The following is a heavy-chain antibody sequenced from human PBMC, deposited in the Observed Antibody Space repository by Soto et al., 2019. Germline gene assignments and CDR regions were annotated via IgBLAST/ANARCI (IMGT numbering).Heavy chain of an antibody. Sequence: ASVKVSCKASGYTFTSFDINWVRQATGQGLERMGWMNPTSGNSGSAQNFQGRVTMTSNTATGTAYMELSSLRSEDTAVYYCATGPLWGTYEINGNNFQYWGEGTLVTVSS. J-gene: IGHJ1*01. D-gene: IGHD3-22*01. CDR3: ATGPLWGTYEINGNNFQY. CDR2: MNPTSGNS. CDR1: GYTFTSFD. V-gene: IGHV1-8*01.